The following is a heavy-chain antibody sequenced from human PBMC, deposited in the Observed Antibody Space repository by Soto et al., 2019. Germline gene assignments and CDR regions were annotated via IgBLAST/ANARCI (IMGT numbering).Heavy chain of an antibody. CDR1: GFSVSSNY. CDR3: ARDSWYQY. CDR2: IRNGGDT. J-gene: IGHJ1*01. Sequence: EVQLVESGGGLVQPGGSLRLSCAASGFSVSSNYMNWVRQAPGKGLEWVSIIRNGGDTYYADSVKDRFTVSRDNSKNTIFLQMNSLRVEDTAVYYCARDSWYQYWGQGTLVTVSS. V-gene: IGHV3-66*01. D-gene: IGHD2-15*01.